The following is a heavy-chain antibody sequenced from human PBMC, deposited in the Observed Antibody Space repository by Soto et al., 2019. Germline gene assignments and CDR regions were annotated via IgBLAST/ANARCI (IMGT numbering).Heavy chain of an antibody. V-gene: IGHV3-53*01. D-gene: IGHD3-10*01. J-gene: IGHJ4*02. CDR3: ARDLGAFNYGSAYFDY. CDR2: IYSGESK. Sequence: SSYYWGWIRQPPGKGLEWVSVIYSGESKLYADSVKGRFTISRDNSKNVLYLQMNSLRAEDTAVYYCARDLGAFNYGSAYFDYWGQGTPVTSPQ. CDR1: SSYY.